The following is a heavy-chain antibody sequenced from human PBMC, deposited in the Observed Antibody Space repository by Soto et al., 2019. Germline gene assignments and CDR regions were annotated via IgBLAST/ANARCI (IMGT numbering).Heavy chain of an antibody. V-gene: IGHV3-13*01. D-gene: IGHD4-4*01. CDR3: ARAAHDYSNLGYYYYMDV. CDR2: IGTAGDT. J-gene: IGHJ6*03. Sequence: GGSLRLSCAASGFTFSSYDMHWVRQATGKGLEWVSAIGTAGDTYYPGSVKGRFTISRENAKNSLYLQMNSLRAGDTAVYYCARAAHDYSNLGYYYYMDVWGKGTTVTV. CDR1: GFTFSSYD.